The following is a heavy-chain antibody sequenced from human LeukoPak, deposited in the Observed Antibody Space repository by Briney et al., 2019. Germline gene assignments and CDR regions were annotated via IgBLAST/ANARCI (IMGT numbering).Heavy chain of an antibody. J-gene: IGHJ4*02. D-gene: IGHD3-3*01. CDR3: ASRSSIWSGYQDTLYYFDS. CDR2: IYYSGST. CDR1: GGSISSYY. V-gene: IGHV4-59*01. Sequence: SEALSLTCTVSGGSISSYYWSWIRQPPGKRLEWIGHIYYSGSTNYNPSLKSRVTISVDTSENQFSLKLSSVTAADTAVYYCASRSSIWSGYQDTLYYFDSWGQGTLVTVSS.